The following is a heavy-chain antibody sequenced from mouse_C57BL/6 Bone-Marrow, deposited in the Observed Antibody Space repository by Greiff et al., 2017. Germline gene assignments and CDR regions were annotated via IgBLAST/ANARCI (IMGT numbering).Heavy chain of an antibody. CDR1: GYTFTGYW. CDR3: ASRASTVRTWYFDV. J-gene: IGHJ1*03. Sequence: QVQLQQPGAELVKPGASVKMSCKASGYTFTGYWITWVKQRPGQGLEWIGDIYPGSGSTNYNEKFKSKATLTVDTSSSTAYMQLRSLTSDDSAVYYCASRASTVRTWYFDVWGTGTTVTVSS. CDR2: IYPGSGST. V-gene: IGHV1-55*01. D-gene: IGHD1-1*01.